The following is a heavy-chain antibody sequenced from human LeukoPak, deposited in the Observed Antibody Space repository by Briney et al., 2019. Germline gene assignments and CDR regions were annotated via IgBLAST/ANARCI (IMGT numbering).Heavy chain of an antibody. D-gene: IGHD6-13*01. CDR1: GGSISSYY. CDR3: ARSGGYSSSWSINWFDP. CDR2: IYYSGST. V-gene: IGHV4-59*01. J-gene: IGHJ5*02. Sequence: PSETLSLTCTVSGGSISSYYWSWIRQPPGKGLEWIGYIYYSGSTNYNPSLKSRVTISVDTSKNQFSLKLSSVTAADTAVYYCARSGGYSSSWSINWFDPWGQGTLVTVSS.